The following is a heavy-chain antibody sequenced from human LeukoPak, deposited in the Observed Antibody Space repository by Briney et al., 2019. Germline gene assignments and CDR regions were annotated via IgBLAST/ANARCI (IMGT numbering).Heavy chain of an antibody. CDR2: ISAYNGNT. Sequence: APVKVSCKASGYTFTSYGISWVRQAPGQGLEWMGWISAYNGNTNYAQKLQGRVTMTTDTSTSTAYMELRSLRSDDTAVYYCARENSERGAFDIWGQGTMVTVSS. CDR1: GYTFTSYG. D-gene: IGHD1-1*01. V-gene: IGHV1-18*01. CDR3: ARENSERGAFDI. J-gene: IGHJ3*02.